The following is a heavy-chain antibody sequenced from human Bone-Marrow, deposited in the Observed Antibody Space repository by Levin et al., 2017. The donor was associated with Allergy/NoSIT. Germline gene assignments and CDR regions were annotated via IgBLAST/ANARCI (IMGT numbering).Heavy chain of an antibody. CDR2: INSDGTTT. CDR1: GFTFSGYW. CDR3: ARVRYGMDV. V-gene: IGHV3-74*01. Sequence: GGSLRLSCTASGFTFSGYWMYWVRQAPGKGLVWVSRINSDGTTTNYADSVKGRVTISRDNAKNTLYLQIHNVGAEDTAVYYCARVRYGMDVWGRGTTVTVSS. J-gene: IGHJ6*02.